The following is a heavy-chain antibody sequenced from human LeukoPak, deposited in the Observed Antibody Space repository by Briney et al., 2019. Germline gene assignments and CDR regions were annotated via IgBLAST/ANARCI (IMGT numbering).Heavy chain of an antibody. CDR1: GGSISSYY. D-gene: IGHD2-2*02. CDR3: ARHVGCSSTSCYNSWFDP. Sequence: SETLSLTCTVSGGSISSYYWSWIRQPPGKGLEWIGYIYYSGSTNYNPSLKSRVTISVDTSKNLFSLKLSSVTAAGTAVYYCARHVGCSSTSCYNSWFDPWGQGTLVTVSS. J-gene: IGHJ5*02. CDR2: IYYSGST. V-gene: IGHV4-59*08.